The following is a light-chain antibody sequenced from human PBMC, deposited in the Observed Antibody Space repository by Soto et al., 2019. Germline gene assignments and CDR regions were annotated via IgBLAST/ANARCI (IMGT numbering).Light chain of an antibody. Sequence: ETVLTQSPGTLSLSPGERANLSCRASQSVSSSHLTWYQQKPGQAPRLLIYGASSRATGIPDRFSGSGSGTDFTLTISRLEPEDFALYYCQQFASSPWTFGQGTKVEIK. CDR2: GAS. CDR1: QSVSSSH. V-gene: IGKV3-20*01. CDR3: QQFASSPWT. J-gene: IGKJ1*01.